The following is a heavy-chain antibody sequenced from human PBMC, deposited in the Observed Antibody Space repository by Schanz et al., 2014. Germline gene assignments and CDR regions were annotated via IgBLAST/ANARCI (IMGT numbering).Heavy chain of an antibody. D-gene: IGHD1-26*01. CDR3: AKEGSIYWDRSVDY. V-gene: IGHV3-30*02. J-gene: IGHJ4*02. CDR2: IWYDGSNK. Sequence: QVQLVESGGGVAQPGGSLRLSCAASGFSFSGYGMHWVRQAPGKGLEWVAFIWYDGSNKYYADSVKGRFTISRDNSKNTLYLQMNSLRPEDTAVYYCAKEGSIYWDRSVDYWGQGTLVTVSS. CDR1: GFSFSGYG.